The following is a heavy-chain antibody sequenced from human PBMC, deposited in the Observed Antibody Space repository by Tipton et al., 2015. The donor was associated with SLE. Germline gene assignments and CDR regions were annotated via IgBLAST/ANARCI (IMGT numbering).Heavy chain of an antibody. J-gene: IGHJ4*02. D-gene: IGHD6-19*01. CDR3: ASMVDSSGWSGDY. V-gene: IGHV4-38-2*01. Sequence: TLSLTCAVSGYSISSGYYWGWIRQPPGKGLEWIGSIYHSGSTYYNPSLKSRVTISVDTSKNQFSLKLSSVTAADTAVYYCASMVDSSGWSGDYWGQGTLVTVSS. CDR2: IYHSGST. CDR1: GYSISSGYY.